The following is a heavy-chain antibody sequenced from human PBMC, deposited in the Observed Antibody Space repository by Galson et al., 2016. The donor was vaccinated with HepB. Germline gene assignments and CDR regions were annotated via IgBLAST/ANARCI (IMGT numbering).Heavy chain of an antibody. CDR3: AKKSAGNERSPPDN. D-gene: IGHD4-23*01. CDR2: TSSDESVK. J-gene: IGHJ4*02. Sequence: SLRLSCAASGFTFSIYGMHWIRQAPGKGLEWVATTSSDESVKHYADPVQGRFTISKDNFKNTLYLQMNSLRAEDTAVYYGAKKSAGNERSPPDNWGQGTLVTVSS. V-gene: IGHV3-30*18. CDR1: GFTFSIYG.